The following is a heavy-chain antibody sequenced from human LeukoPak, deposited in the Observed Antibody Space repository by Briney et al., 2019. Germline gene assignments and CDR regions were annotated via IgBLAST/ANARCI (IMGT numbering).Heavy chain of an antibody. V-gene: IGHV4-34*01. CDR1: GGSFNDYY. D-gene: IGHD3-22*01. Sequence: SETLSLTCAVYGGSFNDYYWSWIRQPPGKGLEWIGEINHSGITKYNPSLKSRVTMSVDSSKNQFSLKVTSVTAADMAVYYCARHVTLEFRTYKFDSSGYIRIDQFDSWGQGTLATVSS. J-gene: IGHJ4*02. CDR2: INHSGIT. CDR3: ARHVTLEFRTYKFDSSGYIRIDQFDS.